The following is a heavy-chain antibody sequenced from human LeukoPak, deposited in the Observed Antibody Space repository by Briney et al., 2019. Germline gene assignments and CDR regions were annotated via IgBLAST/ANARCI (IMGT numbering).Heavy chain of an antibody. V-gene: IGHV5-51*01. CDR2: IYPGDSDT. Sequence: GESLKISCKGSGYSFTSYWIGWVRQMPGKGLEWMGIIYPGDSDTRYSPSFQGQVTISADQSISTAYLQWSSLKASGTAMYYCARLLYDFWSGYKADFDYWGQGTLVTVSS. D-gene: IGHD3-3*01. CDR3: ARLLYDFWSGYKADFDY. CDR1: GYSFTSYW. J-gene: IGHJ4*02.